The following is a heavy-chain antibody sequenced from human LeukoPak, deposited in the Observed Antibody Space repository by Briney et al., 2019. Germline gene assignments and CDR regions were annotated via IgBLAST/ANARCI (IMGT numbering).Heavy chain of an antibody. CDR3: ARDAGHSGYDLLDY. D-gene: IGHD5-12*01. Sequence: GGSLRLSCADSGFTFSSYWMNRVRQAPGEGLEGVANIKHDGSEKYYADFVKGRFTISRDNAKNSLYLQMDSLRAEDTAVYYCARDAGHSGYDLLDYWGQGTLVTVSS. V-gene: IGHV3-7*01. CDR1: GFTFSSYW. CDR2: IKHDGSEK. J-gene: IGHJ4*02.